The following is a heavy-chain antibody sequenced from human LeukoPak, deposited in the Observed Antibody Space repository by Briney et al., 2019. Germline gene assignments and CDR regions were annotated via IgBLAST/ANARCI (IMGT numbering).Heavy chain of an antibody. CDR3: AREYYDYVWGSYRSAYFDY. CDR2: IYYSGST. D-gene: IGHD3-16*02. J-gene: IGHJ4*02. CDR1: GGSISSYY. Sequence: SETLSLTCTVSGGSISSYYWSWIRQPPGKGLGWIGYIYYSGSTNYNPSLKSRVTISVDTSKSQFSLKLSSVTAADTAVYYCAREYYDYVWGSYRSAYFDYWGQGTLVTVSS. V-gene: IGHV4-59*01.